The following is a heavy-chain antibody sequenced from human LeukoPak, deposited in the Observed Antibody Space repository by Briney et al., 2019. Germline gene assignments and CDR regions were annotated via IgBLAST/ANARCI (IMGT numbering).Heavy chain of an antibody. D-gene: IGHD1-26*01. CDR3: AKDLTSVGATNY. J-gene: IGHJ4*02. CDR2: ISVGGGST. CDR1: GFTFSTYA. Sequence: PGGSLRLSCAASGFTFSTYAMNWVRQAPGKGLEWVSAISVGGGSTFYADSVKGRFTISRDNSKNTLFLQMNNLRAEDTAVYFCAKDLTSVGATNYWGQGTQVTVSS. V-gene: IGHV3-23*01.